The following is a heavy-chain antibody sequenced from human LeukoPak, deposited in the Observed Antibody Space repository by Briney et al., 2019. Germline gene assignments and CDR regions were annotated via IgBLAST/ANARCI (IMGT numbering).Heavy chain of an antibody. D-gene: IGHD1-1*01. V-gene: IGHV3-23*01. CDR3: AKHNYPFDYYYYMDV. CDR2: ISGSGGST. J-gene: IGHJ6*03. CDR1: GFTFSTYA. Sequence: PGGSLRLSCAASGFTFSTYAVSWVRQAPGKGLEWVSAISGSGGSTYYADSVKGRFTISRDNSKNTLYLQMNSLRAEDTAVYYCAKHNYPFDYYYYMDVWGKGTTVTVSS.